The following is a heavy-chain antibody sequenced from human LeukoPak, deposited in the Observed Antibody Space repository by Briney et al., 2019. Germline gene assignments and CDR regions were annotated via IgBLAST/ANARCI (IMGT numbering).Heavy chain of an antibody. CDR2: IYYSGST. J-gene: IGHJ5*02. Sequence: PSETLSLTCTVSGVSISSYHWSWLRQPPGKGLEWFGYIYYSGSTNYNPSLKSRVTISADTSKNQFSLKLSSVTAADTAVYYCARGIYSSGWYAWFDPWGQGTLVTVSS. CDR3: ARGIYSSGWYAWFDP. CDR1: GVSISSYH. D-gene: IGHD6-19*01. V-gene: IGHV4-59*08.